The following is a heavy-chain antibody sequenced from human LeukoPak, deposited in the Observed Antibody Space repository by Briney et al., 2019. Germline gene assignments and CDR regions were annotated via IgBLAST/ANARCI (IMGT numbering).Heavy chain of an antibody. V-gene: IGHV3-23*01. CDR2: ISDSGGNT. CDR1: GFTFSSYV. J-gene: IGHJ4*02. CDR3: AKDYVRIQPGYSSASNTHFDY. Sequence: PGGSLRLSCAASGFTFSSYVMSWVRQAPGKGLEWVSGISDSGGNTYFADSVKGRFTISRDNSKNTLYLQMNSLRAEDTAIYYCAKDYVRIQPGYSSASNTHFDYWGQGTLVTVSS. D-gene: IGHD6-19*01.